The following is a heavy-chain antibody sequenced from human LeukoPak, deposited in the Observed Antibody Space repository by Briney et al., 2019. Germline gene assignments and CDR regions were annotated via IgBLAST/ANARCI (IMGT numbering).Heavy chain of an antibody. CDR1: GGSISSYY. CDR3: ARVKEDYYYYYGMDV. Sequence: SETLSLTCTVSGGSISSYYWGWIRQPPGKGLEWIGYIYYSGGTNYNPSLKSRVTISVDTSKNQFSLRLSSVTAADTAVYYCARVKEDYYYYYGMDVWGQGTTVTVSS. V-gene: IGHV4-59*01. CDR2: IYYSGGT. J-gene: IGHJ6*02.